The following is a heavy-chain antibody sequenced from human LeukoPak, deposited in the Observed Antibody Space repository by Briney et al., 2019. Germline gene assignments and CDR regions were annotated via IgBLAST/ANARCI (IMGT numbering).Heavy chain of an antibody. D-gene: IGHD1-1*01. V-gene: IGHV3-30*18. CDR1: GFTFSSYG. CDR3: AKVNWNDTTRFDY. CDR2: ISYDGSNK. J-gene: IGHJ4*02. Sequence: GGSQRLSCAASGFTFSSYGMHWVRQAPGKGLEWVAVISYDGSNKYYADSVKGRFTISRDNSKNTLYLQMNSLRAEDTAVYYCAKVNWNDTTRFDYWGQGTLVTVSS.